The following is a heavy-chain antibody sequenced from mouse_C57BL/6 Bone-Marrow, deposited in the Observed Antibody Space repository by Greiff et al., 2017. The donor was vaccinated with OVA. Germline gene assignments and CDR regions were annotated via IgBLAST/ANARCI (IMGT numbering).Heavy chain of an antibody. V-gene: IGHV1-59*01. CDR1: GYTFTSYW. CDR3: ARSDWATAWFAY. CDR2: IDPSDSYT. J-gene: IGHJ3*01. D-gene: IGHD4-1*01. Sequence: QVQLQQPGAELVRPGTSVKLSCKASGYTFTSYWMHWVKQRPGQGLEWIGVIDPSDSYTNYNQKFKGKATLTVGTSSSTAYMQLSSLTSEDSAVYYCARSDWATAWFAYWGQGTLVTVSA.